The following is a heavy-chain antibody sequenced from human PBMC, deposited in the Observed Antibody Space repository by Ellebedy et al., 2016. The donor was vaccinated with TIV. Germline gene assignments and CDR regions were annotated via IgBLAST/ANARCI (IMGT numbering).Heavy chain of an antibody. Sequence: MPSETLSLTCTVSGGSISSYYWSWIRQPPGKGLEWIGYISYSGSTNYNPSLKSRVTISVDTSKNQFSLKLNSVTAADTAVYYCARARQYSGYDYDYWGQGTLVTVSS. CDR1: GGSISSYY. V-gene: IGHV4-59*01. CDR3: ARARQYSGYDYDY. J-gene: IGHJ4*02. CDR2: ISYSGST. D-gene: IGHD5-12*01.